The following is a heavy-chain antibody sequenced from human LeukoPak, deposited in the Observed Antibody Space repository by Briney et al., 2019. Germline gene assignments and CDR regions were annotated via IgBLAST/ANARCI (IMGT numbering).Heavy chain of an antibody. V-gene: IGHV3-30*02. Sequence: GGSLRLSCAASGFTVSSNYMSWVRQAPGKGLEWVAFIRYDGSNKYYADSVKGRFTISRDNSKNTLYLQMNSLRAEDTAVYYCAKDGVVVVAASGTEFDYWGQGTLVTVSS. CDR1: GFTVSSNY. CDR2: IRYDGSNK. D-gene: IGHD2-15*01. CDR3: AKDGVVVVAASGTEFDY. J-gene: IGHJ4*02.